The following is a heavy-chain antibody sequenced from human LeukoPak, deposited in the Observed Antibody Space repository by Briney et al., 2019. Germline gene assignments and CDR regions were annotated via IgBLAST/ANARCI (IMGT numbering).Heavy chain of an antibody. CDR1: GFTFSSYS. Sequence: PGGSLRLSCAASGFTFSSYSMNSFRQAPVKVLEWVSYISSSSSTIYYADSVKGRFTISRDNAKNSLYLQMNRLRAEDTAVYYCARDLMETSPWTTEGFDPWGQGTLVTVSS. D-gene: IGHD3/OR15-3a*01. J-gene: IGHJ5*02. V-gene: IGHV3-48*01. CDR3: ARDLMETSPWTTEGFDP. CDR2: ISSSSSTI.